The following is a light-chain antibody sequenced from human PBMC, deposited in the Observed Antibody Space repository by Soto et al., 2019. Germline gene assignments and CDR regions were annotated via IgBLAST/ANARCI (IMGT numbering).Light chain of an antibody. CDR2: KAS. V-gene: IGKV1-5*03. CDR3: QQYSNYLT. CDR1: EYINTY. Sequence: DIQMTQSPSTLSASVGDRVTITCRASEYINTYLAWYHQKPGKAPKLLLYKASSLESGVPSRFSGSGSGTEFTLTISSLQPDDFATYYCQQYSNYLTFGGGTKVEVK. J-gene: IGKJ4*01.